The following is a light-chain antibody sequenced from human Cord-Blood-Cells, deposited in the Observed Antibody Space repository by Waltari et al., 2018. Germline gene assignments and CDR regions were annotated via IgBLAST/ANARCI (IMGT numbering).Light chain of an antibody. V-gene: IGLV2-14*03. J-gene: IGLJ1*01. CDR2: DVS. CDR1: SSAVGGYHY. CDR3: SSYTSSSTWV. Sequence: QSALTQPASVSGSPGQSITISCTGTSSAVGGYHYVSWYQQHPGKAPKLMIYDVSNRPSGVSNRFSGSKSGNTASLTISGLQAEDEADYYCSSYTSSSTWVFGTGTKVTVL.